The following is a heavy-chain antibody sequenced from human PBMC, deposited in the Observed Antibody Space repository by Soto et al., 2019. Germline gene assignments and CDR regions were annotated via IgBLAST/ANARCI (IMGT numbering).Heavy chain of an antibody. CDR3: ARDGGPAAIADPDRDYYYGMDV. CDR1: GGTFSSYA. J-gene: IGHJ6*02. D-gene: IGHD2-2*01. Sequence: QVQLVQSGAEVKKPGSSVKVSCKASGGTFSSYAISWVRQAPGQGLEWMGGIIPIFGTANYAQKFQGRVTITADESTSTDYMELSSLRSEDTAVYYCARDGGPAAIADPDRDYYYGMDVWGQGTTVTVSS. V-gene: IGHV1-69*01. CDR2: IIPIFGTA.